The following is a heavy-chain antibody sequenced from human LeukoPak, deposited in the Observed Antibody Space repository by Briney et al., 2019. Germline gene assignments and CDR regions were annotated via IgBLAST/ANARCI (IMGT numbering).Heavy chain of an antibody. CDR1: GGSISSSSYY. D-gene: IGHD3-9*01. CDR3: ARSIDSDDAFDI. J-gene: IGHJ3*02. V-gene: IGHV4-39*07. Sequence: KPSETLSLTCTVSGGSISSSSYYWGWIRQPPGKGLEWIGSIYYSGGTYYNPSLKSRVTISVDTSKNQFSLKLSSVTAADTAVYYCARSIDSDDAFDIWGQGTMVTVSS. CDR2: IYYSGGT.